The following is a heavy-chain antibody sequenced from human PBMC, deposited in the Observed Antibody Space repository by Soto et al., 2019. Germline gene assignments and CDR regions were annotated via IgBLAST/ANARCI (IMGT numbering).Heavy chain of an antibody. Sequence: SETLSLTCAVSGGSISSSNWWSWVRQPPGKGLEWIGEIYHSGSTNYNPSLKSRVTISVDKSKNQFSLKLSSVTAADTAVYYCARAQYYDFWSGYPTQYYYYGMDVWGQGTTVTVSS. D-gene: IGHD3-3*01. V-gene: IGHV4-4*02. J-gene: IGHJ6*02. CDR3: ARAQYYDFWSGYPTQYYYYGMDV. CDR2: IYHSGST. CDR1: GGSISSSNW.